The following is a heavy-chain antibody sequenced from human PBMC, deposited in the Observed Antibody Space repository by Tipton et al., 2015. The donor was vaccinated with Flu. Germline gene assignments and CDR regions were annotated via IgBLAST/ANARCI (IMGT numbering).Heavy chain of an antibody. CDR1: GGSISSYY. Sequence: TLSLTCTVSGGSISSYYWSWIRQPAGKGLEWIGRTYTSGSTNYNPSLKSRVTMSVDTSKNQFSLKLSSVTAADTAVYYCARDESRVGAIPGGMDVWGQGTTVTVSS. V-gene: IGHV4-4*07. D-gene: IGHD1-26*01. J-gene: IGHJ6*02. CDR2: TYTSGST. CDR3: ARDESRVGAIPGGMDV.